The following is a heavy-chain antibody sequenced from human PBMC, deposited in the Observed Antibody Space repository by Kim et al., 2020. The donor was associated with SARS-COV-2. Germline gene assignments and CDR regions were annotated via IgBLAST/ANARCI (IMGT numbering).Heavy chain of an antibody. Sequence: SETLSLTCAISGDFVSTNAAGWNWIRQSPSRGLEWLGRTYYKSKWFNDYAVPVKTRITIKPDTSKNHFSLQLDFVTPEDTAVYYCARAPLGPPSRYEYWGQGILVTVSS. CDR3: ARAPLGPPSRYEY. CDR1: GDFVSTNAAG. CDR2: TYYKSKWFN. J-gene: IGHJ4*02. D-gene: IGHD7-27*01. V-gene: IGHV6-1*01.